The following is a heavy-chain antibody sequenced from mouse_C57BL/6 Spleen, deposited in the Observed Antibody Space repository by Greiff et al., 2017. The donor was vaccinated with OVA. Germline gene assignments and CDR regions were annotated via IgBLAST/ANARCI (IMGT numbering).Heavy chain of an antibody. CDR3: ARSDYYGSSYDYFDY. D-gene: IGHD1-1*01. V-gene: IGHV1-55*01. J-gene: IGHJ2*01. CDR1: GYTFTSYW. CDR2: IYPGSGST. Sequence: LQQPGAELVKPGASVKMSCKASGYTFTSYWITWVKQRPGQGLEWIGDIYPGSGSTNYNEKFKSKATLTVDTSSSTAYMQLSSLTSEDSAVYYCARSDYYGSSYDYFDYWGQGTTLTVSS.